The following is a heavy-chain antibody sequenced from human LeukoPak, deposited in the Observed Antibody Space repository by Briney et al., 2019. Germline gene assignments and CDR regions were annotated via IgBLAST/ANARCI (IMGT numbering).Heavy chain of an antibody. CDR2: IYYSERT. CDR3: VRRDNTGWNYFDH. J-gene: IGHJ4*02. V-gene: IGHV4-59*08. CDR1: GGSINSHY. D-gene: IGHD6-19*01. Sequence: SETLTLTCTVSGGSINSHYWSWIRQPPGKGLQWIGDIYYSERTNYNPSLRSRVTISVDTSKNQLSLKLTSVLAADTAMYYCVRRDNTGWNYFDHWGQGILVTVSS.